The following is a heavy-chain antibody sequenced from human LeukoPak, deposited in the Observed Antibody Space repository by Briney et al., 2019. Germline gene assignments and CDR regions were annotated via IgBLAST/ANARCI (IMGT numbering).Heavy chain of an antibody. Sequence: GASVNVSCKASGYTFDENHIHWVRQVPGQGPEWMGWINPKSGATDSAQQFQGRLTMTRDTSIGTASMDLSGLRLDDTGIYYCARAGDESTGHYDSLHFWGQGTMVTVSA. CDR3: ARAGDESTGHYDSLHF. J-gene: IGHJ3*01. D-gene: IGHD2-8*02. CDR1: GYTFDENH. V-gene: IGHV1-2*02. CDR2: INPKSGAT.